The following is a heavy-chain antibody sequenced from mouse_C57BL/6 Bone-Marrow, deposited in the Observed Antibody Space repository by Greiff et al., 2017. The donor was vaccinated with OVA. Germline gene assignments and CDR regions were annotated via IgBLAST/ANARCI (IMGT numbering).Heavy chain of an antibody. CDR2: IDPYDSST. V-gene: IGHV1-69*01. CDR3: ARVPRRVVATGAMDY. Sequence: QVQLQQPGAELVMPGASVKLSCKASGYTFTSYWMHWVKQRPGQGLEWIGEIDPYDSSTNYNQKLQGKSTCTVDKSSSTAYMQLSSLTSEDSAVYYCARVPRRVVATGAMDYWGQGTSVTVSS. J-gene: IGHJ4*01. D-gene: IGHD1-1*01. CDR1: GYTFTSYW.